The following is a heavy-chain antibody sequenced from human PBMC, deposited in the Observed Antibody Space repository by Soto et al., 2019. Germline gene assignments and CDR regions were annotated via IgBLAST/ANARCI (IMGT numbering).Heavy chain of an antibody. Sequence: PGGSLRLSCVASGFTFSNYGMDWVRQAPGMGLEWVAHVDSTGAIISYGDSVRGRFTISRDDAKNSLYLQLSSLQASDTAMYYCARHKKNADALLDYWGQGTLVTVSS. V-gene: IGHV3-48*04. CDR1: GFTFSNYG. J-gene: IGHJ4*02. CDR3: ARHKKNADALLDY. CDR2: VDSTGAII. D-gene: IGHD2-8*01.